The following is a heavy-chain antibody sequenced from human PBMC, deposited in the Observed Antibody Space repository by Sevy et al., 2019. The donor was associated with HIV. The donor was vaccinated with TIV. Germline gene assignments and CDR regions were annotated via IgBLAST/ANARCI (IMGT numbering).Heavy chain of an antibody. D-gene: IGHD3-3*01. CDR1: GFTFSSYG. V-gene: IGHV3-33*01. Sequence: GGSLRLSCAASGFTFSSYGMHWVRQAPGKGLEWVAVIWYDGSNKYYADSVKGRFTISRDNSKNTLYLQMNSLRAEDTAVYYCARDNNFWSGYYTERGGAFDIWGQGTMVTVSS. CDR3: ARDNNFWSGYYTERGGAFDI. J-gene: IGHJ3*02. CDR2: IWYDGSNK.